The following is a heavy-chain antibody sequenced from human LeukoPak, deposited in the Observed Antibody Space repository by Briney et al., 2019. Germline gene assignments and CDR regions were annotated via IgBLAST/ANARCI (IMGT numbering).Heavy chain of an antibody. V-gene: IGHV3-74*01. D-gene: IGHD5-12*01. J-gene: IGHJ4*02. CDR1: GFTFSSYW. Sequence: GGSLRLSCAASGFTFSSYWMHWVRQAPGKGLVWVSLINSDGSSRNYADSVKGRFTISRDNAKNTLYLQMNSLRVEDTAVYYCAREDYSGYDFYDYWGQGILITVSS. CDR3: AREDYSGYDFYDY. CDR2: INSDGSSR.